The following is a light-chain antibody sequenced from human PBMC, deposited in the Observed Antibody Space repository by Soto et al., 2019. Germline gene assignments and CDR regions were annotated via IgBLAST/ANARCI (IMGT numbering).Light chain of an antibody. CDR3: QQYNNWPLYT. V-gene: IGKV3-15*01. Sequence: EIVMTQSPATLSVSPGERATLSCRASQSVSSNLAWYQPKPGQAPRLLIYGASTRATGLPARFSGSGSGTEFTLTISSLQPEDFAAYYCQQYNNWPLYTLGQGTKLEIK. J-gene: IGKJ2*01. CDR1: QSVSSN. CDR2: GAS.